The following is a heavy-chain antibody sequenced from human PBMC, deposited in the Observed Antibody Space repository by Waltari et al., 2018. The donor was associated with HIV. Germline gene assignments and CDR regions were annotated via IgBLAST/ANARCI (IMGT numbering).Heavy chain of an antibody. Sequence: QVQLQESGPGLVKPAETLSLTCNVSGDSINDYYWCWIRQPPGKGLEWIGDIYYSGSAKYTPSLRWRSTISVDTSKNQFSLRLNSLTAADTAMYYCARALTIEDAMDVWGQGTPITVSS. D-gene: IGHD3-9*01. V-gene: IGHV4-59*01. J-gene: IGHJ6*02. CDR1: GDSINDYY. CDR3: ARALTIEDAMDV. CDR2: IYYSGSA.